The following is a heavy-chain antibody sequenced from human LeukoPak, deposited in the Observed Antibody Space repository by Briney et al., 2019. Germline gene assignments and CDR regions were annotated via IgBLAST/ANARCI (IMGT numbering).Heavy chain of an antibody. Sequence: PGGSLRLSCAASGFTFSSYWMSWVRQAPGKGLEWVANIKQDGTEKYYVDSVKGRFTISRDNAKNSLYLQMNSLRAEDTAVYYCARDITIFGVVRNYYGMDVWGQGTTVTVSS. CDR3: ARDITIFGVVRNYYGMDV. V-gene: IGHV3-7*01. CDR2: IKQDGTEK. D-gene: IGHD3-3*01. CDR1: GFTFSSYW. J-gene: IGHJ6*02.